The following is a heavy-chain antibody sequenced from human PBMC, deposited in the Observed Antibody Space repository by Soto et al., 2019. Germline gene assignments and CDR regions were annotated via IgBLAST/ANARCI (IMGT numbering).Heavy chain of an antibody. CDR1: GGSISSGGYS. CDR3: ARGGVVTDQGHSAFDI. J-gene: IGHJ3*02. Sequence: PSETLSLTCAVSGGSISSGGYSWSWIRQPPGKGLEWIGYIYHSGSTYYNPSLKSRVTISVDRSKNQFSLKLSSVTAADTAVYYCARGGVVTDQGHSAFDIWGQGTMVTVSS. D-gene: IGHD2-21*02. CDR2: IYHSGST. V-gene: IGHV4-30-2*01.